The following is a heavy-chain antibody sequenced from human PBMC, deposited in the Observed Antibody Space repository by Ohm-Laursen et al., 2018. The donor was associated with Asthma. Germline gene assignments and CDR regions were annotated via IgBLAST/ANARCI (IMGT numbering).Heavy chain of an antibody. CDR2: INYSGLT. D-gene: IGHD3-10*01. V-gene: IGHV4-31*03. Sequence: PSQTLSLTCPVSGASISSGNDYWSWIRQHPGKGLEWIGYINYSGLTYSNPSLRSRVTVSVDTSKNQFSLNLTSVTAADTAVYYCAREATVITRFFESWGRGTLVTVSS. CDR3: AREATVITRFFES. J-gene: IGHJ4*02. CDR1: GASISSGNDY.